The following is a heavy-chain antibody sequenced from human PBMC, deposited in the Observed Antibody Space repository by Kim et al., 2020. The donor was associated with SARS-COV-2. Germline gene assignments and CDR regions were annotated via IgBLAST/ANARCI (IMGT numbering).Heavy chain of an antibody. CDR1: GYSISRGHY. V-gene: IGHV4-38-2*01. D-gene: IGHD3-22*01. CDR2: IYHSGST. J-gene: IGHJ3*01. CDR3: ARAPEGTFDSSGFYWRGDAFDV. Sequence: SETLSLTCAVSGYSISRGHYWGWLRQSPGKGLEWIANIYHSGSTYYNPSLESRVTISLDTSKNQFFLRQTSVTAADTAVYYCARAPEGTFDSSGFYWRGDAFDVWGQGTMVTVSS.